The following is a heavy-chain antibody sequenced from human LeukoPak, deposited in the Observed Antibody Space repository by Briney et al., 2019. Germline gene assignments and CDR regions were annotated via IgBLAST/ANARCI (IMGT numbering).Heavy chain of an antibody. D-gene: IGHD1/OR15-1a*01. CDR1: GGTFSSYG. Sequence: AASVKVSCKASGGTFSSYGISWVRQAPGQGLEWMGWISAYNGNTNYAQKLQGRVTMTTDTSTSTAYMELRSLRSDDTAVYYCARVVGKQDFDYWGQGTLVTVSS. J-gene: IGHJ4*02. CDR3: ARVVGKQDFDY. V-gene: IGHV1-18*01. CDR2: ISAYNGNT.